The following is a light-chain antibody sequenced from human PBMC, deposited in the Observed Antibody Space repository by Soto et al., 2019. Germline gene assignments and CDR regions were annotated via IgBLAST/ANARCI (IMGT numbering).Light chain of an antibody. CDR1: QSVSSSH. J-gene: IGKJ2*01. CDR3: QQYGRSPYT. V-gene: IGKV3-20*01. Sequence: EIVLPQSPGTLSLSPGESATLSCRASQSVSSSHLAGYQHKPGQAPRLLIYGATSRATGIPDRFSGRGSGTDFTLTISRLEPEDFAVYYCQQYGRSPYTLGQGTKLDIK. CDR2: GAT.